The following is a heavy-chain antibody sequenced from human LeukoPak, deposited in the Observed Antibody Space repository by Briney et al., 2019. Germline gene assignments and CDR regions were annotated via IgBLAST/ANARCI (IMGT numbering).Heavy chain of an antibody. CDR3: ARAEFKVLWWPSTEGDAFDI. V-gene: IGHV3-53*01. Sequence: PGGSLRLSCAASGFTVSSNYMSWVRQAPGKGLEWVSVIYSGGSTYYADSVKGRFTISRDNSKNTLYLQMNSLRAEDTAVYYCARAEFKVLWWPSTEGDAFDIWGQGTMVTVSS. D-gene: IGHD2-21*01. J-gene: IGHJ3*02. CDR1: GFTVSSNY. CDR2: IYSGGST.